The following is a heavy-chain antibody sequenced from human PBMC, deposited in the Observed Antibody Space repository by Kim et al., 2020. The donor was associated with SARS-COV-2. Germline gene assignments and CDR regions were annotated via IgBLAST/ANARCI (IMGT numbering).Heavy chain of an antibody. J-gene: IGHJ4*02. CDR3: ARGGYGVRGVYDY. Sequence: YNPSLKSRVTISVDTSKNQFSLKLSSVTAADTAVYYCARGGYGVRGVYDYWGQGTLVTVSS. V-gene: IGHV4-31*02. D-gene: IGHD3-10*01.